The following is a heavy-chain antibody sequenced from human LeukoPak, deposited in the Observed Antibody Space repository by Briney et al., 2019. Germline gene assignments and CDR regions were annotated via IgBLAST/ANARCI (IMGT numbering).Heavy chain of an antibody. CDR2: ISSSGSTI. CDR3: ARGYSGGWFWFDP. CDR1: GFTFSSYE. Sequence: GGSLRLSCAASGFTFSSYELNWVRQAPGKGLERVSYISSSGSTIYYADSVKGRFTISRDNAKNSLYLQINSLRAGDTAVYYCARGYSGGWFWFDPWGQGTLVTVSS. V-gene: IGHV3-48*03. J-gene: IGHJ5*02. D-gene: IGHD6-19*01.